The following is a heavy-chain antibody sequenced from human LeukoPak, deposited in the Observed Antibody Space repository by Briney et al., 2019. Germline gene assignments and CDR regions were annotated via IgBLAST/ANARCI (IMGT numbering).Heavy chain of an antibody. CDR1: GYTFTGYY. CDR3: ARLWSGTAPFDY. D-gene: IGHD2-21*02. Sequence: ASVKVSCKASGYTFTGYYMHWVRQAPGQGLEWMGWINPNSGGTNYAQKFQGRVTMTRDTSISTAYMELSRLRSDDTGVYYCARLWSGTAPFDYWGQGTLVTVSS. J-gene: IGHJ4*02. CDR2: INPNSGGT. V-gene: IGHV1-2*02.